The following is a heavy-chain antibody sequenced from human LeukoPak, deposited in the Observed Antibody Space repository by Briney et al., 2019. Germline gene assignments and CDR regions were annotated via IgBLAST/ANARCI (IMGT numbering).Heavy chain of an antibody. CDR2: ISGSGGST. D-gene: IGHD1-26*01. CDR3: ARGEYYYGMDV. CDR1: GFTFSSYA. J-gene: IGHJ6*02. V-gene: IGHV3-23*01. Sequence: GGPLRLSCAASGFTFSSYAMSWVRQAPGKGLEWVSAISGSGGSTYYADSVKGRFTISRDNSKNTLFLQMDSLRTDDTAIYYCARGEYYYGMDVWGQGTTVTVSS.